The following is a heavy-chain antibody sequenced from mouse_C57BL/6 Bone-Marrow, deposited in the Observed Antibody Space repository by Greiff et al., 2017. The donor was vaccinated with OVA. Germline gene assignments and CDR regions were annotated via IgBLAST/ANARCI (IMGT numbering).Heavy chain of an antibody. CDR2: ISDGGSYT. V-gene: IGHV5-4*01. CDR3: ARGDPAGFAS. Sequence: DVHLVESGGGLVKPGGSLKLSCAASGFTFSSYAMSWVRQTPEKRLEWVATISDGGSYTYYPDNVKGRFTISRDNAKNNLYLQMSHLKSEDTAMYYCARGDPAGFASWGQGTLVTVSA. CDR1: GFTFSSYA. J-gene: IGHJ3*01.